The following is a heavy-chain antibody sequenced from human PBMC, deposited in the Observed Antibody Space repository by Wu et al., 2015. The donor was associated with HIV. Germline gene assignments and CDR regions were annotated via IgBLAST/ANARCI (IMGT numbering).Heavy chain of an antibody. CDR3: ARDRIGAAGRLRKIYYYGMDV. Sequence: QVQLVQSGAEVKKPGASVKVSCKVSGYTFTSYGISWVRQAPGQGLEWMGWISAYNGNTKYAQKLQGRVTMTTDTSTSTAYMELRSLRSDDTAVYYCARDRIGAAGRLRKIYYYGMDVWGQGTTVTVSS. V-gene: IGHV1-18*01. CDR1: GYTFTSYG. D-gene: IGHD6-13*01. J-gene: IGHJ6*02. CDR2: ISAYNGNT.